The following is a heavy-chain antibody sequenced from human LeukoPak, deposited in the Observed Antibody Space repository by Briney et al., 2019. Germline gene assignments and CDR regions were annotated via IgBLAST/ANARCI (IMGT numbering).Heavy chain of an antibody. Sequence: GGSLRLPCAASGFSFSSYWMNWVRQAPGKGLVWVSRIASDGSSTTYADSVKGRFTISRDNAKNTLYLQMNSLRVEDTAVYYCARGRPHGSDYWGQGTLVTVSS. CDR3: ARGRPHGSDY. J-gene: IGHJ4*02. CDR1: GFSFSSYW. V-gene: IGHV3-74*01. D-gene: IGHD2-15*01. CDR2: IASDGSST.